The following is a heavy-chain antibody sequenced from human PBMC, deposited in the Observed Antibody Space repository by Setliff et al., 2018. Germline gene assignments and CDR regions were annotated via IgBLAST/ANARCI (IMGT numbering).Heavy chain of an antibody. D-gene: IGHD3-16*01. J-gene: IGHJ4*02. Sequence: PGGSLRLSCAASGFTVSVNYMSWVRQAPGQGLEWVSVIYSSGDTYTADSVRGRFIISRDNSKNTLYLQMNSLRAEDTAVYYCARDRLRSDSPWGYFDYWGQGTLVTVS. CDR1: GFTVSVNY. CDR2: IYSSGDT. V-gene: IGHV3-66*03. CDR3: ARDRLRSDSPWGYFDY.